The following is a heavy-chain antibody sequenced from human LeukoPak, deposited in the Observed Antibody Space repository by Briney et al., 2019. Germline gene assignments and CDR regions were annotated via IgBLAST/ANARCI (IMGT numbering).Heavy chain of an antibody. Sequence: PGGSLRLSCAASGFTFSSSAMSWVRQAPGKGLEWVSAISNNGGYTYYADSVQGRFTISRDNSKSTLCLQMNSLRAEDTAVYYCALLDAFDIWGQGTMVTVSS. CDR2: ISNNGGYT. CDR1: GFTFSSSA. J-gene: IGHJ3*02. CDR3: ALLDAFDI. V-gene: IGHV3-23*01.